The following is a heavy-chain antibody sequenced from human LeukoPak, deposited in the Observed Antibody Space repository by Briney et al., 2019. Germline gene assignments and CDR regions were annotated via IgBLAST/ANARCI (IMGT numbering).Heavy chain of an antibody. CDR2: IPSSGSTI. J-gene: IGHJ4*02. CDR1: GFTFGDSS. Sequence: PGGSLRLSCAAFGFTFGDSSTHWVRQASGKGLEWLAYIPSSGSTIYYADYVKGRFTISRDNAKNSLYLQMNSLRAEDTAVYYCARGGWNYVFNYWGQGTLVTVSS. D-gene: IGHD1-7*01. CDR3: ARGGWNYVFNY. V-gene: IGHV3-48*04.